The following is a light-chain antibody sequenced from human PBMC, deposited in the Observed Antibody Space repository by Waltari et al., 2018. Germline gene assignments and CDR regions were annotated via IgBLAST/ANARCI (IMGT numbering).Light chain of an antibody. Sequence: ELVLTQSPATLSLSPGERPTLSCRASQSVSSYLAWYQQKPGQAPRLLIYDASNRATGIPARFSGSGSGTDFTLSISSLEPEDFAVYYCQQRSNWPRSFGGGTKVEIK. J-gene: IGKJ4*01. V-gene: IGKV3-11*01. CDR1: QSVSSY. CDR3: QQRSNWPRS. CDR2: DAS.